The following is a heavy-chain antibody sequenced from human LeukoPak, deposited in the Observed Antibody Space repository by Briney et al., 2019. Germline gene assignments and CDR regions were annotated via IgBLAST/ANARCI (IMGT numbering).Heavy chain of an antibody. J-gene: IGHJ3*01. CDR1: GFTVSSNY. CDR2: IYSGGST. CDR3: ARGGYDAFDF. D-gene: IGHD5-12*01. V-gene: IGHV3-53*01. Sequence: PGGSLRLSCAASGFTVSSNYMSRVCQAPGRGLDRGSVIYSGGSTYYAESVKGRFTISRDNSKNTLYLQMNSLRAEDTAVYYCARGGYDAFDFWGQGTMVTVSA.